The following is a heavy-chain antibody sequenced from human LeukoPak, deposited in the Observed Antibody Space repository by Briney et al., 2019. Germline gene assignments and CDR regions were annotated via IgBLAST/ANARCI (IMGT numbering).Heavy chain of an antibody. Sequence: SVKVSCKASGYTFTSYGISWVRQAPGQGLEWMGRIIPILGIANYAQKFQGRVTITADKSTSTAYMELSSLRSEDTAVYYCARDLSTMIVAEYFQHWGQGTLVTVSS. CDR2: IIPILGIA. CDR1: GYTFTSYG. D-gene: IGHD3-22*01. J-gene: IGHJ1*01. V-gene: IGHV1-69*04. CDR3: ARDLSTMIVAEYFQH.